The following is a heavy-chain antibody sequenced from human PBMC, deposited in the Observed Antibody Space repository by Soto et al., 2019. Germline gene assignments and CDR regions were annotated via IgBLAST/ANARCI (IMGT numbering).Heavy chain of an antibody. Sequence: PSETLSLTCAVSGGSISSSNWWSWVRQPPGKGLEWIGEIYHSGSTNYNPSLKSRVTISVDKSKNQFSLKLSSVTAADTAVYYCATTVGDYYDSSGYYYFDYWGQGTLVTVS. J-gene: IGHJ4*02. CDR3: ATTVGDYYDSSGYYYFDY. CDR2: IYHSGST. V-gene: IGHV4-4*02. D-gene: IGHD3-22*01. CDR1: GGSISSSNW.